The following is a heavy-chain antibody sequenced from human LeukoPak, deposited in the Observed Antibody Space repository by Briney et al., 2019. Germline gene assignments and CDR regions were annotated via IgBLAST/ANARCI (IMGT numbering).Heavy chain of an antibody. Sequence: GGSLRLSCAPSGFTVSSSYMSWVRQAPGKGLEWVSIIYSSGSTYYADSVKGRFTISRDNSKNTLYLQMNSLRAEDTAVYFCAGSRVAAGSEYYGMDVWGQGTTVTVSS. CDR1: GFTVSSSY. CDR3: AGSRVAAGSEYYGMDV. CDR2: IYSSGST. J-gene: IGHJ6*02. D-gene: IGHD6-13*01. V-gene: IGHV3-66*01.